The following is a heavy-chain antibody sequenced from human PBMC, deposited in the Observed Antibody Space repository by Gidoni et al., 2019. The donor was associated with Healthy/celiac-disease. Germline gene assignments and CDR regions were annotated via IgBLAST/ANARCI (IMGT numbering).Heavy chain of an antibody. CDR3: TTEYYDFWSGLPSFDY. CDR2: MKSKTDGGTT. CDR1: GFTFSNAW. D-gene: IGHD3-3*01. V-gene: IGHV3-15*01. J-gene: IGHJ4*02. Sequence: ELHLVEPGGGLVRPGGSLRLPCAASGFTFSNAWLSWVRQAPGKGLEWVGRMKSKTDGGTTDYAAPVKGRFTISRDDSKNTLYLQMNSLKTEDTAVYYCTTEYYDFWSGLPSFDYWGQGTLVTVSS.